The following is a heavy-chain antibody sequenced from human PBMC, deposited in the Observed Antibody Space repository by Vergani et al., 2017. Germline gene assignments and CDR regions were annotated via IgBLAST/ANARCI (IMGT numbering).Heavy chain of an antibody. CDR3: ARTTYYYGSGSYAWFDP. J-gene: IGHJ5*02. V-gene: IGHV4-30-4*08. D-gene: IGHD3-10*01. CDR1: VVSISGGDFF. Sequence: QVQLQESGPGLVKPSQTLSLTCTVSVVSISGGDFFWSWIRQPPGKGLEWVGYIHYSGRTYYNPSLKSRISISVDTSKNQFSLKLTSVTAADPDVYYCARTTYYYGSGSYAWFDPWGQGRLVTVSS. CDR2: IHYSGRT.